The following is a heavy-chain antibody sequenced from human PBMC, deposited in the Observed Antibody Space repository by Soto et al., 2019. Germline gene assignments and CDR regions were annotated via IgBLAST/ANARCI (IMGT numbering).Heavy chain of an antibody. CDR3: ARDLGSSWYPEYFQH. J-gene: IGHJ1*01. CDR2: IKQDGGEK. CDR1: GFTFSRYW. D-gene: IGHD6-13*01. V-gene: IGHV3-7*01. Sequence: GGSLRLSCAASGFTFSRYWMTWVRQAPGKGLEWVANIKQDGGEKYYVDSVKGRFTISRDNPKNSLYLQMHSLRAEDTAVYYCARDLGSSWYPEYFQHWGQGTLVTVSS.